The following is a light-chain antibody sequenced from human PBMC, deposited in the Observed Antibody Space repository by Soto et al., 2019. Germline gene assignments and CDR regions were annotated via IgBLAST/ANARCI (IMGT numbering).Light chain of an antibody. J-gene: IGLJ2*01. Sequence: QSALTQPASVSGSPGQSITISCTGTSSDVGGYNYVSWYQQHPDKVPRLMIYEVNNRPSGVSNRFSGSKSGNTASLTISGLQAEDEGDYYCTSYTSNTFVVFCGGTKLTVL. CDR3: TSYTSNTFVV. CDR1: SSDVGGYNY. V-gene: IGLV2-14*01. CDR2: EVN.